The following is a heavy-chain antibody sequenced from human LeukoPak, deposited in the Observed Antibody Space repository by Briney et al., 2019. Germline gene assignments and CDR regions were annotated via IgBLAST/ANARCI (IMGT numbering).Heavy chain of an antibody. V-gene: IGHV5-10-1*01. Sequence: GESLKISCRVSGYSFTSYWIGWVRQMPGKGLEWMGRIDPSDSYTNYSPSFQGHVTISADKSISTAYLQWSSLKASDTAMYYCARSSRNSFSSFRDVWGQGTTVTVSS. CDR3: ARSSRNSFSSFRDV. D-gene: IGHD4-23*01. J-gene: IGHJ6*02. CDR1: GYSFTSYW. CDR2: IDPSDSYT.